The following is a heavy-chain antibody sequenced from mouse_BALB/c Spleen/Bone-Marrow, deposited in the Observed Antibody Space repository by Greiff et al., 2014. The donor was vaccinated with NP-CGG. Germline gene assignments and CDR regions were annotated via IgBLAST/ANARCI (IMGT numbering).Heavy chain of an antibody. CDR3: ARWAYYAMDY. Sequence: VQLQQSGAELVKPGASVKLSCTASGFNIKDTYMHWVKQRPEQGLEWIGRIDPANGNTKYGPKFQGKATITADTSSNTAYLQLSNLTSEDTAVDYCARWAYYAMDYWGQGTSVTVSS. V-gene: IGHV14-3*02. CDR2: IDPANGNT. J-gene: IGHJ4*01. CDR1: GFNIKDTY.